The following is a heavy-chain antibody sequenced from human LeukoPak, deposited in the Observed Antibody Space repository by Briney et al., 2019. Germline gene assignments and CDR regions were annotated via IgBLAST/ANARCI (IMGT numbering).Heavy chain of an antibody. D-gene: IGHD2-15*01. CDR3: ARDPAPYCSGGSCSDKYNWFDP. CDR1: GGTFSSYA. V-gene: IGHV1-69*13. J-gene: IGHJ5*02. Sequence: SVKVSCTASGGTFSSYAISWVRQAPGQGLEWMGGIIPIFGTANYAQKFQGRVTITADESTSTAYMELSSLRSEDTAVYYCARDPAPYCSGGSCSDKYNWFDPWGQGTLVTVSS. CDR2: IIPIFGTA.